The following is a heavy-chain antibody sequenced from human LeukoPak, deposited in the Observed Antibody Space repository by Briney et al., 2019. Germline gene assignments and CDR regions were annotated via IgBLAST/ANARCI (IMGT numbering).Heavy chain of an antibody. Sequence: PSETLSLTCTVSGGSISSSNYYWGWIRQPPGKGLEWIGNIYYSGSTYYNPSLKSRVTISVDTSKNQFSLKLSSVTAADTAVYYCARGDTVTTYWNFSFDYWGQGTLVTVSS. CDR3: ARGDTVTTYWNFSFDY. V-gene: IGHV4-39*07. J-gene: IGHJ4*02. CDR2: IYYSGST. D-gene: IGHD4-17*01. CDR1: GGSISSSNYY.